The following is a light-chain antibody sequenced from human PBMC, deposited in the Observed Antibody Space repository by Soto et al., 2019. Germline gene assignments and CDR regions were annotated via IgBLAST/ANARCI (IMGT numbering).Light chain of an antibody. V-gene: IGLV2-14*03. CDR2: EDT. CDR1: SSDIGGYNY. J-gene: IGLJ3*02. Sequence: QSALTQPASVSASPGQSITISCAGTSSDIGGYNYVSWYQRLPDKVPKLFIYEDTSRPSGGSHRFSGSKSGNTASLTISGLQAEDEGDYFCSSYTTSGTPVFGGGTKLTVL. CDR3: SSYTTSGTPV.